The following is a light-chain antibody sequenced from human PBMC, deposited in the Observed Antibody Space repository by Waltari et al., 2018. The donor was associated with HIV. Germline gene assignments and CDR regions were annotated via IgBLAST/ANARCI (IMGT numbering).Light chain of an antibody. CDR2: LGS. CDR1: QSLLHSNGYTY. CDR3: MQALQTPT. J-gene: IGKJ1*01. V-gene: IGKV2-28*01. Sequence: DIVMTQFPLSLPVTPREPASISCGSSQSLLHSNGYTYLDWYLQKPGESPKLLIYLGSYRASGVPDRFSDSGSGTDFTLKISKVEAEDVGVDYCMQALQTPTFGQGTKVEIK.